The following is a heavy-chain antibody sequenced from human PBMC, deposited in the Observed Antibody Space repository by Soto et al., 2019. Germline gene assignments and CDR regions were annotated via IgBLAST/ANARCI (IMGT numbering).Heavy chain of an antibody. CDR1: GFTFSSYS. V-gene: IGHV3-48*02. CDR3: AKRRGDHSNYSWGIDV. J-gene: IGHJ6*02. CDR2: MSSSSSTI. D-gene: IGHD4-4*01. Sequence: GGSLRLSCAASGFTFSSYSMNWVRQAPGKGLEWVSYMSSSSSTIYHADSVKGRFTVSRDNSKNTVYLEMNSLRDEDTAVYYCAKRRGDHSNYSWGIDVWGQGTTVTVSS.